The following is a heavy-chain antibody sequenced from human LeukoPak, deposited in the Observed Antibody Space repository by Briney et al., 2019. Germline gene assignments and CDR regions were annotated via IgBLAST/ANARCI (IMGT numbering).Heavy chain of an antibody. D-gene: IGHD4-11*01. J-gene: IGHJ3*02. V-gene: IGHV4-59*13. CDR1: GGSISSYY. CDR3: ARASPLDYGNYVLAFDI. Sequence: SETLSLICTVCGGSISSYYWSWIRQPPGKGLECIGYIYYSGSTNYNPSLKSRVTISVNTSKNQFTLKLSTVTAADTAVYYCARASPLDYGNYVLAFDIWGQGTMVTVSS. CDR2: IYYSGST.